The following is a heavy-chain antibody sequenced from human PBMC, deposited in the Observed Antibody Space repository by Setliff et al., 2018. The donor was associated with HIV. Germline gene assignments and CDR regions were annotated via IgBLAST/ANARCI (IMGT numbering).Heavy chain of an antibody. D-gene: IGHD1-26*01. CDR2: IYYTGNT. CDR1: DGSITTDNYF. J-gene: IGHJ4*02. CDR3: AGGNYYASGLDY. V-gene: IGHV4-39*01. Sequence: SETLSLTCTVSDGSITTDNYFWGWIRQPPGKGLEWIGSIYYTGNTYSNSSLKSRVSMSVDTSKKQISLRLHSVTAADTAVYYCAGGNYYASGLDYWGQGTLVTVSS.